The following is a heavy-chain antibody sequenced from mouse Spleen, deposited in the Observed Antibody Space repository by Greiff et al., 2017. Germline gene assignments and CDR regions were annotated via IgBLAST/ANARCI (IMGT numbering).Heavy chain of an antibody. Sequence: VQLKESVAELVRPGASVKLSCTASGFNIKNTYMHWVKQRPEQGLEWIGRIDPANGNTKYAPKFQGKATITADTSSNTAYLQLSSLTSEDTAIYYCAQSVITTVVAIDYWGQGTTLTVSS. CDR1: GFNIKNTY. CDR3: AQSVITTVVAIDY. CDR2: IDPANGNT. D-gene: IGHD1-1*01. V-gene: IGHV14-3*01. J-gene: IGHJ2*01.